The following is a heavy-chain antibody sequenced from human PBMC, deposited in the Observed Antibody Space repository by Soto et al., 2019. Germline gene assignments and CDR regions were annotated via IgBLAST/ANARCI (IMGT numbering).Heavy chain of an antibody. D-gene: IGHD2-2*03. J-gene: IGHJ6*04. CDR3: ACGSCRGGDPGDTLAV. CDR1: QGSLISPNSS. Sequence: TKTLSLTCTVPQGSLISPNSSWAWIRWAPGKGLEWLGNIYYSRSTYYIPSLGSRLTISADTSKNQFSLRLTSVTAADTAVYYCACGSCRGGDPGDTLAVWGRRTPAIGSS. CDR2: IYYSRST. V-gene: IGHV4-39*01.